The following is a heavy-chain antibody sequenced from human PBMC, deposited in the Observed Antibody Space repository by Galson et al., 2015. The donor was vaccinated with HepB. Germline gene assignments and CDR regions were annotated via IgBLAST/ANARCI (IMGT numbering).Heavy chain of an antibody. CDR2: ISRSSRIR. Sequence: SLRLSCAASGFSLSDYSLNWVRQAPGKGLEWISFISRSSRIRYYADSVEGRFTISRDSAKNSLYLQMNSLRAEDTAVYYCARHYDYVWGSYRIPGGYFDYWGQGTLVTVSP. D-gene: IGHD3-16*02. J-gene: IGHJ4*02. V-gene: IGHV3-48*01. CDR1: GFSLSDYS. CDR3: ARHYDYVWGSYRIPGGYFDY.